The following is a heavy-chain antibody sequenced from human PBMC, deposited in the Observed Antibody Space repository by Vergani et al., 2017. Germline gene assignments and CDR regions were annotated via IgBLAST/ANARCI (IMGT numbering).Heavy chain of an antibody. Sequence: QVQLVESGGGVVQPGRSLRLSCAASGFTFSSYGMHWVRQAPGKGLEWVAVIWYDGSNKYYADSVKGRFTISRDNSKNTLYLQMNSLRAEDTAVYYCARHVDTAMEYNWFDPWGQGTLVTVSS. CDR1: GFTFSSYG. CDR2: IWYDGSNK. V-gene: IGHV3-33*01. CDR3: ARHVDTAMEYNWFDP. J-gene: IGHJ5*02. D-gene: IGHD5-18*01.